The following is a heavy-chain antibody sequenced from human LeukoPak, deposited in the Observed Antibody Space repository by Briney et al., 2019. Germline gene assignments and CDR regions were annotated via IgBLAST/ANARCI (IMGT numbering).Heavy chain of an antibody. CDR1: GLTFSSYG. D-gene: IGHD2-15*01. J-gene: IGHJ4*02. V-gene: IGHV3-33*01. CDR3: ARDPQYCSGGSCYSGVPGY. CDR2: IWYDGSNK. Sequence: GGSLRLSCAASGLTFSSYGMHWVRQAPGKGLEWVAVIWYDGSNKYYADSVKGRFTISRDNSKNTLYLQMNSLRAEDTAVYCCARDPQYCSGGSCYSGVPGYWGQGTLVTVSP.